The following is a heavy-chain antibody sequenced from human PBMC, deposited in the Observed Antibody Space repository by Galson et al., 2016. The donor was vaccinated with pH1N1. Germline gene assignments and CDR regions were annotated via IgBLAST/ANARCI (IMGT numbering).Heavy chain of an antibody. CDR1: GFSFSRCG. D-gene: IGHD4-17*01. Sequence: SLRLSCAAAGFSFSRCGFHWVRQAPGKGLEWVAFIRTDGINKNYADSVKGRFTISRDNSRNTLFLQMNGLRAEDTAVYYCAKDLLIPGMTPVINPDDYWGQGTLVTVSS. CDR3: AKDLLIPGMTPVINPDDY. J-gene: IGHJ4*02. V-gene: IGHV3-30*02. CDR2: IRTDGINK.